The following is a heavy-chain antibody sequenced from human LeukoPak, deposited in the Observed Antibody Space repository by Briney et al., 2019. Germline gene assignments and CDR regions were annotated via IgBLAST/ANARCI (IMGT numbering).Heavy chain of an antibody. CDR2: IYSGGST. CDR3: ASHIVGATADDY. V-gene: IGHV3-66*04. Sequence: GGSLRLSCAASGFTVSSNYMSWVRQAPGKGLEWVSVIYSGGSTYYADSVKGRFTISRDNSKNTLYLQMNSLRAEDTAVYYCASHIVGATADDYWGQGTLVTVSS. D-gene: IGHD1-26*01. CDR1: GFTVSSNY. J-gene: IGHJ4*02.